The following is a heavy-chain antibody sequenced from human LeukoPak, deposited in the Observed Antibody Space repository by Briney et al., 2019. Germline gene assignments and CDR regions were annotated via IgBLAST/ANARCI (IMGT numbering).Heavy chain of an antibody. CDR1: GYTFTSYY. Sequence: ASVKVSCKASGYTFTSYYMHWVRQAPGQGLEWMGIINPSGGSTSYAQKFQGRVTMTRDTSTSTVYMELSSLRSEDTAVYYCARVRRYCSSTSCLIYFDYWGQGTLVTVSS. J-gene: IGHJ4*02. D-gene: IGHD2-2*01. CDR2: INPSGGST. V-gene: IGHV1-46*03. CDR3: ARVRRYCSSTSCLIYFDY.